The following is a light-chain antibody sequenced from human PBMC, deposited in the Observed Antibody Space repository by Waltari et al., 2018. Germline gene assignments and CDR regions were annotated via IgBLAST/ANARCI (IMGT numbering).Light chain of an antibody. CDR3: QHYLRLPVT. V-gene: IGKV3-20*01. CDR2: GAS. J-gene: IGKJ1*01. Sequence: EIVLTQSPGTLSLSPGGSATLSCRPSQSVTRALAWYQQKPGQAPRLLIYGASNRATGIPDRFSGSGSGTDFSLTISSLEPEDFAVYYCQHYLRLPVTFGQGTKVEVK. CDR1: QSVTRA.